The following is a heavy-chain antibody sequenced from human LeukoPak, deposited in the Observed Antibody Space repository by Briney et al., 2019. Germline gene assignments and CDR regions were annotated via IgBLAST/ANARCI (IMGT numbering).Heavy chain of an antibody. D-gene: IGHD4-17*01. CDR1: GYIFTSYA. CDR3: ARSRTDDYGDWWWFDP. Sequence: APVKVSFTASGYIFTSYAMHWVRQAPGQRLEWMGWINGGKGNIKYSQKFQGRVTISKDTSARTAYMELSSLRSEDTAVYYCARSRTDDYGDWWWFDPWGQGTTVIVSS. V-gene: IGHV1-3*01. CDR2: INGGKGNI. J-gene: IGHJ5*01.